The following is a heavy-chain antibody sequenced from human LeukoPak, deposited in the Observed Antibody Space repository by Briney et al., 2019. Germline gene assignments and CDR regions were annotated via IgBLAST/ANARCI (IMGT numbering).Heavy chain of an antibody. D-gene: IGHD2-2*02. CDR3: ARKCSSTSCYTDWFDP. CDR2: IYYSGST. Sequence: PSETLSLTCAVYGGSISSSSYYWGWIRQPPGKGLEWIGSIYYSGSTYYNPSLKSRVTISVDTSKNQFSLKLSSVTAADTAVYYCARKCSSTSCYTDWFDPWGQGTLVTVSS. CDR1: GGSISSSSYY. V-gene: IGHV4-39*07. J-gene: IGHJ5*02.